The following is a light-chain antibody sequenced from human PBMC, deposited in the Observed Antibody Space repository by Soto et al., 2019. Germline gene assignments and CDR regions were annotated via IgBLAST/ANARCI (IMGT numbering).Light chain of an antibody. CDR1: QGISNY. J-gene: IGKJ1*01. CDR2: AAS. V-gene: IGKV1-27*01. CDR3: QQYNSYPWT. Sequence: TEPRSSLSSSVGDRVTILCRASQGISNYLAWYQQKPGKVPKLLIYAASTLQSGVPSRFSGSGSGTDSTLTISSLQPDDFATYYCQQYNSYPWTFGQGTKVDNK.